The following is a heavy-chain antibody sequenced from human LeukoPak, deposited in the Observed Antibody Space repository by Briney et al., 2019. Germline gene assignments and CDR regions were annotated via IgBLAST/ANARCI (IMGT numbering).Heavy chain of an antibody. Sequence: ASVRVSCKASGYTFTNYDLNWVRQATGQGLEWMGWMNPKNGNTGHAQNFQGRVTMTSDISITTAYMELSSLRSEDTAVYYCTASNYYGSGSYYRGFDYWGQGTLVTVSS. V-gene: IGHV1-8*01. CDR1: GYTFTNYD. CDR3: TASNYYGSGSYYRGFDY. D-gene: IGHD3-10*01. CDR2: MNPKNGNT. J-gene: IGHJ4*02.